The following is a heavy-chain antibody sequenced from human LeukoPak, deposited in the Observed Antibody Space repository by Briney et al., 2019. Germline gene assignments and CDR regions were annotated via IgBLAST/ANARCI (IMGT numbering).Heavy chain of an antibody. V-gene: IGHV1-46*01. CDR1: GYTLTELS. CDR3: ARMESSSWPGGWFDP. CDR2: INPSGGST. Sequence: ASVKVSCKVSGYTLTELSMHWVRQAPGQGLEWMGIINPSGGSTSYAQKFQGRVTMTRDTSTSTVYMELSSLRSEDTAVYYCARMESSSWPGGWFDPWGQGTLVTVSS. J-gene: IGHJ5*02. D-gene: IGHD6-13*01.